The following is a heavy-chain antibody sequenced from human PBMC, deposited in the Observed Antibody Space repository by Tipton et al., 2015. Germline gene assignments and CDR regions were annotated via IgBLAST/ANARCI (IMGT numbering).Heavy chain of an antibody. V-gene: IGHV4-30-2*03. CDR3: ACQDYDSLTRDYQTVDY. CDR2: ISHSGNT. CDR1: GGSVTTDGYY. D-gene: IGHD3-9*01. Sequence: TLSLTCTVSGGSVTTDGYYWSWVRQPPGKGLEWIGSISHSGNTYYNPSLKSRVTMSRDTSKNQFSLKLTSVTAADTAVYYCACQDYDSLTRDYQTVDYWGQGTLVTVSS. J-gene: IGHJ4*02.